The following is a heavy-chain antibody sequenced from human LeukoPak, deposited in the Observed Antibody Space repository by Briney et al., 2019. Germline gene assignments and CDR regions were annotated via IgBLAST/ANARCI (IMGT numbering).Heavy chain of an antibody. CDR3: ARGLGSYFDC. Sequence: GGSLRLSCAASGFTFSSYAMRWVRQAPGKGLEWVSAISGSGGSTYYADSVKGRFTISRDNSKNTLYLEMNSLRAEDTAVYYCARGLGSYFDCWGQGTLVTVSS. CDR1: GFTFSSYA. D-gene: IGHD7-27*01. J-gene: IGHJ4*02. V-gene: IGHV3-23*01. CDR2: ISGSGGST.